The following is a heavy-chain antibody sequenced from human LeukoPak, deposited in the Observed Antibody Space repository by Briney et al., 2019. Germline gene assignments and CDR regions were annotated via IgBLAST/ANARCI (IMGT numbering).Heavy chain of an antibody. CDR1: GYTFTSYA. Sequence: ASVKVSCKASGYTFTSYAMNWVRQAPGQGLEWMGWINTNTGNPTYAQGFTGRFVFSLDTSVSTAYLQISSLKAEDTAVYYCVRGPPNWNYLVQMDYWGQGTLVTVSS. CDR3: VRGPPNWNYLVQMDY. V-gene: IGHV7-4-1*02. CDR2: INTNTGNP. D-gene: IGHD1-7*01. J-gene: IGHJ4*02.